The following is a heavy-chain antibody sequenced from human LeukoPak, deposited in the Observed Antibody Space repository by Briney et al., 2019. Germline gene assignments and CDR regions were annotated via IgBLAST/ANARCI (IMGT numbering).Heavy chain of an antibody. Sequence: ASVKVSCKASGYTFTGYYMHWVRQAPGQGLEWMGRINPNSGGTNYAQKFQGRVTMTRDTSISTAYMELSRLRSDDTAGYYCARGHYYYYYMDVWGKGTTVTVSS. CDR1: GYTFTGYY. V-gene: IGHV1-2*06. J-gene: IGHJ6*03. CDR2: INPNSGGT. CDR3: ARGHYYYYYMDV.